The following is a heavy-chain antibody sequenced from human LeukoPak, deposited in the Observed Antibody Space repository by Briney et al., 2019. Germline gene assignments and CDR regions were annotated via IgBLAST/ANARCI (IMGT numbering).Heavy chain of an antibody. CDR3: ATDVLKSCYMID. Sequence: ASVKVSCKASGYTFTGYYMHWVQQAPGKGLEWMGRVDPEDGETIYAEKFQGRVTITADTSTDTAYMELSSLRSEDTAVYYCATDVLKSCYMIDWGQGTLVTVSS. CDR2: VDPEDGET. CDR1: GYTFTGYY. D-gene: IGHD2-2*02. V-gene: IGHV1-69-2*01. J-gene: IGHJ4*02.